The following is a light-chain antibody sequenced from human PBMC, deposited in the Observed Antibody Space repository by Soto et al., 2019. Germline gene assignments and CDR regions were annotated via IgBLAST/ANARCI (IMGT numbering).Light chain of an antibody. CDR2: DAS. Sequence: DIQLTQSPSTLSASVGDTVTISCRASESLIGWLAWYQQRPGSAPKLLIYDASSLEGGVPSRFTGDGSGTEFSLTIASLQPDAFGTYYCQQYKSYPWTFGQGTKVDLK. CDR1: ESLIGW. V-gene: IGKV1-5*01. J-gene: IGKJ1*01. CDR3: QQYKSYPWT.